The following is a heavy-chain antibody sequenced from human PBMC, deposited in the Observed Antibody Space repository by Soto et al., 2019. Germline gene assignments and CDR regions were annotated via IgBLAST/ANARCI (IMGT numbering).Heavy chain of an antibody. CDR1: GFTFSNYA. CDR2: IGGSGVSF. V-gene: IGHV3-23*01. D-gene: IGHD3-10*01. CDR3: ARPPPPSGGILIKAFDY. Sequence: EVQLLESGGGLVQPGGSLRLSCTASGFTFSNYAMTWVRQAPGKGPEWISLIGGSGVSFYYADSVLGRFTISRDNSKNTLFLQMNSLRPEDTAIYYCARPPPPSGGILIKAFDYWGQGTLVTVSS. J-gene: IGHJ4*02.